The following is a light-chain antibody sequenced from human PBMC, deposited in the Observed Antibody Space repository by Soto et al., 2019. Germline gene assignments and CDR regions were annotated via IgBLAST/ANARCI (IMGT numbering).Light chain of an antibody. CDR1: QSVNSQF. CDR2: GAS. Sequence: EIVMTQSPDTLSLSPGEGATLSCRASQSVNSQFFAWHQQKPGQAPRLLIHGASNRAAGIPDRFSGSGSGTDFTLTISRLEPEDFAVYYCHQYGRSPRTFGQGTKVDI. V-gene: IGKV3-20*01. J-gene: IGKJ1*01. CDR3: HQYGRSPRT.